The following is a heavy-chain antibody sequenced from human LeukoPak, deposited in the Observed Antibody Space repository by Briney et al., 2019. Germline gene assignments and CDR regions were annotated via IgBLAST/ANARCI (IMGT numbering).Heavy chain of an antibody. Sequence: GGSLRLSCAASGFTFSSYAMHWVRQAPGKGLEWVAVISYDGSNKYYADSVKGRFTISRDNSKNTLYLQMNSLRAEDTAVYYCARVNVRITIFGTFDYWGQGTLVTVSS. D-gene: IGHD3-3*01. V-gene: IGHV3-30-3*01. J-gene: IGHJ4*02. CDR1: GFTFSSYA. CDR2: ISYDGSNK. CDR3: ARVNVRITIFGTFDY.